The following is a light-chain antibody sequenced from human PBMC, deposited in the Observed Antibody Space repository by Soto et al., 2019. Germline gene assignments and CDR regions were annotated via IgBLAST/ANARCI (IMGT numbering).Light chain of an antibody. CDR1: QGISSW. J-gene: IGKJ5*01. V-gene: IGKV1-12*01. CDR2: KAS. CDR3: QKYNSAPRT. Sequence: DIQMTQSPSSVSASVGDRVTITCRASQGISSWLAWYQQKPGKAPKLLIYKASTLKSGVPSRFSGSGSGTEFTLTISSLQPDDVATYYCQKYNSAPRTFGQGTRLEI.